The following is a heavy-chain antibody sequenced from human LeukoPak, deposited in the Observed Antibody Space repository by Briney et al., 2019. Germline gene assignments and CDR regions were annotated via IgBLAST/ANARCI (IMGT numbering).Heavy chain of an antibody. CDR1: GYPFTTYG. Sequence: GASVKVSCKASGYPFTTYGISWVRQAPGQGPEWMGWVNLNSGGTQYVQKFQGRVTMTRDTSISTAYMELTSLTSDDTAMYFCARVALAGSRIHLLDNWGQGTLVTVSS. D-gene: IGHD5-18*01. CDR3: ARVALAGSRIHLLDN. V-gene: IGHV1-2*02. CDR2: VNLNSGGT. J-gene: IGHJ4*02.